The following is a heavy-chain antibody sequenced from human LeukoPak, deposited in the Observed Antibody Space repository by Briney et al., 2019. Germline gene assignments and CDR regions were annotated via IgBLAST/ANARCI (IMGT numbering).Heavy chain of an antibody. CDR3: AMIEQVVSNVEGGY. CDR1: GFTFSSYG. V-gene: IGHV3-30*03. D-gene: IGHD6-6*01. CDR2: ISYDGSNK. Sequence: PGGSLRLSCAASGFTFSSYGMHWVRQAPGKGLEWVAVISYDGSNKYYADSVKGRFTISRDNSKNTLYLQMNSLRAEDTAVYFCAMIEQVVSNVEGGYWGQGTLVTVSS. J-gene: IGHJ4*02.